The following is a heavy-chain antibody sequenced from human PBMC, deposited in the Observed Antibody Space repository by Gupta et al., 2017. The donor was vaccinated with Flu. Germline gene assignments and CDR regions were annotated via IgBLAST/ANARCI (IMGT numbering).Heavy chain of an antibody. CDR2: IYPGDADT. D-gene: IGHD3-3*01. CDR3: ARFFYDAEETYYDRPSLGSFDI. Sequence: QKPGKGLEWMGIIYPGDADTRYGPSFQGQVTSSADYSISTAYLLWTGLKASDTAIYYCARFFYDAEETYYDRPSLGSFDIWGQGTLVTVSS. V-gene: IGHV5-51*01. J-gene: IGHJ3*02.